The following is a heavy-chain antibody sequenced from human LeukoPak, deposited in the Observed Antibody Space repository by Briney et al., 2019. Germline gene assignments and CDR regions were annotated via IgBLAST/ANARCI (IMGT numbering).Heavy chain of an antibody. V-gene: IGHV4-39*07. CDR3: ARGLNWFDP. CDR1: GGSISSSSYY. CDR2: IYYSGST. Sequence: SETLSLTCTVSGGSISSSSYYWGWIRQPPGKGLEWIGSIYYSGSTYYNPSLKSRVTISVDTSKNQFSLRMSAVTAADTAVYYCARGLNWFDPRGQGTLLTVSS. J-gene: IGHJ5*02.